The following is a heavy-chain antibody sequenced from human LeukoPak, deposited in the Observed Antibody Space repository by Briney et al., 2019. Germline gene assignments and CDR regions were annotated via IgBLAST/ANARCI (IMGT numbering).Heavy chain of an antibody. CDR1: GGSISSYY. J-gene: IGHJ4*02. V-gene: IGHV4-39*01. Sequence: PSETLSLTCTVSGGSISSYYWGWIRQPPGKGLEWIGSIYYSGSTYYNPSLKSRVTISVDTSKNQFSLKLSSVTAADTAVYYCARLEGPDPGFDCWGQGTLVTVSS. CDR3: ARLEGPDPGFDC. CDR2: IYYSGST.